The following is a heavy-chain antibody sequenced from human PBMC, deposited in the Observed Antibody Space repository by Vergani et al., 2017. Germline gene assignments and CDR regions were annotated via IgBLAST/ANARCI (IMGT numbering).Heavy chain of an antibody. Sequence: QVQLVQSGAEVKKPGASVKVSCKASGYTFTSYYMHWVRQAPGQGLEWMGIINPSGGSTSYAQKFQGRVTMTRDTATSTVYMELSSLRSEETAVYYCARARKTGIAADLGAFDIWGQGTMVTVSS. CDR1: GYTFTSYY. V-gene: IGHV1-46*03. CDR3: ARARKTGIAADLGAFDI. CDR2: INPSGGST. J-gene: IGHJ3*02. D-gene: IGHD6-13*01.